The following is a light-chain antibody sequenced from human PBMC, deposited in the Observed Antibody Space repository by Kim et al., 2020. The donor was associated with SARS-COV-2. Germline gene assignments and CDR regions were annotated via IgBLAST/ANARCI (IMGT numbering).Light chain of an antibody. J-gene: IGKJ2*01. CDR2: AAS. CDR1: QSISNY. V-gene: IGKV1-39*01. CDR3: QQSYTTPYT. Sequence: SASVGDRVTITCRASQSISNYLNWYQQKPGKAPKFLIYAASSLQSGVPSRFSGSGSGTDFTLTISSLQPEDFATYYCQQSYTTPYTFGQGTKLEI.